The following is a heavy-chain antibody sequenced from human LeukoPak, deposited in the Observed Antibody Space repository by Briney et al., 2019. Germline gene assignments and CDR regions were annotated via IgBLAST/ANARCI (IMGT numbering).Heavy chain of an antibody. CDR2: INNDGSIT. CDR1: GFTFSSYW. CDR3: AREPYYDILTGSDYYFDY. Sequence: GGSLRLSCADSGFTFSSYWMHWVRQAPGKGLVWVSRINNDGSITSYADSVKGRFTISRDNAKNTLYLQMNSLRAEDTAVYYCAREPYYDILTGSDYYFDYWGQGTLVTVSS. V-gene: IGHV3-74*01. D-gene: IGHD3-9*01. J-gene: IGHJ4*02.